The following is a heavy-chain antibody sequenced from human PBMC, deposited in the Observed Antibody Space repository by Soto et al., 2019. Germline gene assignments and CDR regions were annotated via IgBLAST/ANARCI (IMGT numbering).Heavy chain of an antibody. J-gene: IGHJ5*02. V-gene: IGHV3-33*01. D-gene: IGHD6-19*01. CDR3: ARDVAVAGYNWFDP. Sequence: PGGSLRLSCAASGFTFSSCCMHWVRQAPGKGLEWVAVIWYDGSNKYYADSVKGRFTISRDNSKNTLYLQMNSLRAEDTAVYYCARDVAVAGYNWFDPWGQGTLVTVSS. CDR2: IWYDGSNK. CDR1: GFTFSSCC.